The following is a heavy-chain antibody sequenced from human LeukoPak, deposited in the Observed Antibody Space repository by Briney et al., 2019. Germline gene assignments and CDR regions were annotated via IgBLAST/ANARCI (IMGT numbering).Heavy chain of an antibody. J-gene: IGHJ4*02. CDR1: AFPFSRYS. D-gene: IGHD1-1*01. CDR2: ISYSSTTI. V-gene: IGHV3-48*02. CDR3: ASAGSTTLSRWFDD. Sequence: PGVAVRLSCAASAFPFSRYSMTWVRQAPGRGLEWLSYISYSSTTILYAESVKGRFTSSRDNANNSLYLQMNSPREEGTAVYYCASAGSTTLSRWFDDWGQGSLVTVSS.